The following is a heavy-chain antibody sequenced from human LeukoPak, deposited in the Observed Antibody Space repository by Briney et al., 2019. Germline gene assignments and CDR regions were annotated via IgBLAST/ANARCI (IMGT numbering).Heavy chain of an antibody. CDR1: GFTFSSYA. Sequence: PGGSLRLSCAASGFTFSSYAMSWVRQAPGKGLEWVSAISGSGGSTYYADSVEGRFTISRDNSKNTLYLQMNSLRAEDTAVYYCAKIRTHNWNDLTLDYWGQGTLVTVSS. J-gene: IGHJ4*02. CDR2: ISGSGGST. D-gene: IGHD1-20*01. V-gene: IGHV3-23*01. CDR3: AKIRTHNWNDLTLDY.